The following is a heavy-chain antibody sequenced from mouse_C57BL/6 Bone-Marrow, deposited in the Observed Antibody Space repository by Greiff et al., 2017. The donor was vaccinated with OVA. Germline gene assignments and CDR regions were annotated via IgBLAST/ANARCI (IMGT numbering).Heavy chain of an antibody. CDR3: ARDHYGSSTWYFDV. CDR1: GYSITSGYY. CDR2: ISYDGSN. V-gene: IGHV3-6*01. D-gene: IGHD1-1*01. Sequence: ESGPGLVKPSQSLSLTCSVTGYSITSGYYWNWIRQFPGNKLEWMGYISYDGSNNYNPSLKNRISITRDTSKNQFFLKLNSVTTEDTATYYCARDHYGSSTWYFDVWGTGTTVTVSS. J-gene: IGHJ1*03.